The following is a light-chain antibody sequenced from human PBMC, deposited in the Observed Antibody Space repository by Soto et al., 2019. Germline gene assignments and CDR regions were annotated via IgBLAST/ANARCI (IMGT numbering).Light chain of an antibody. Sequence: DLQMTQSPSSVSASVGDRVTITCRASQGISSWLAWYQQKPGKAPKLLIYTASTLQSGVPSRFSGSGSGTDFTLILSSLQPEDFATYYCQHSNSFPITFGQGTRLEIK. V-gene: IGKV1-12*01. CDR2: TAS. CDR1: QGISSW. J-gene: IGKJ5*01. CDR3: QHSNSFPIT.